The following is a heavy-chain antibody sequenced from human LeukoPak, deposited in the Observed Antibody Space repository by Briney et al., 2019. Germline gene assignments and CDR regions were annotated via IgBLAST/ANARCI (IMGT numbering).Heavy chain of an antibody. CDR1: GGSISSGGYS. CDR2: IYHSGST. V-gene: IGHV4-39*07. CDR3: AREGMIAFDY. Sequence: SETLSLTCAVSGGSISSGGYSWGWIRQPPGKGLEWIGSIYHSGSTYYNPSLKSRVTISVDTSKNQFSLKLSSVTAADTAVYYCAREGMIAFDYWGQGTLVTVSS. D-gene: IGHD3-22*01. J-gene: IGHJ4*02.